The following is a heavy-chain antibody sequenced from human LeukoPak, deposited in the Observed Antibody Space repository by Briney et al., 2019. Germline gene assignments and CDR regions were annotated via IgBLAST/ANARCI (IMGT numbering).Heavy chain of an antibody. CDR1: GFTFSSHS. V-gene: IGHV3-48*01. D-gene: IGHD3-10*01. Sequence: GGSLRLSCAASGFTFSSHSMNWVRQAPGKGLEWVSYISSSSSTIYYADSVKGRFTISRDNAKNSLYLQMNSLRAEDTAVYYCARRLEGFGDRADYWGQGTLVTVSS. CDR3: ARRLEGFGDRADY. J-gene: IGHJ4*02. CDR2: ISSSSSTI.